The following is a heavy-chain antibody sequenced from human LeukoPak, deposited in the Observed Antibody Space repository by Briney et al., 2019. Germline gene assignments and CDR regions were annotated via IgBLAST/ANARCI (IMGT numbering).Heavy chain of an antibody. CDR3: ARGRDYVWGSYRYGDSFDY. Sequence: PSETLSLTCTVSGGSISRYYWSWIRQPPGKGLEWIGYIYYSGSTNYNPSLKSRVTISVDTSKNQFSLKLSSVTAADTAVYYCARGRDYVWGSYRYGDSFDYWGQGTLVTVSS. D-gene: IGHD3-16*02. CDR1: GGSISRYY. V-gene: IGHV4-59*01. J-gene: IGHJ4*02. CDR2: IYYSGST.